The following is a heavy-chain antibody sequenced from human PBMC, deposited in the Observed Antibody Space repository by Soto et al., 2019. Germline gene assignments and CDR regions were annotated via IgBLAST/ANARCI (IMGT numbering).Heavy chain of an antibody. CDR2: IWYDGSNK. D-gene: IGHD3-10*01. V-gene: IGHV3-33*01. CDR3: ARAVREILWFEAPGACMDV. CDR1: GFTFSNYG. J-gene: IGHJ6*02. Sequence: ESGGGVVQPGRSLRFSCAASGFTFSNYGMHWVRQAPGKGLEWVAVIWYDGSNKYYADSVKGRFTISRDNSKNTLYLQMNSLRAEDTAVYYCARAVREILWFEAPGACMDVWGQGTTVTVSS.